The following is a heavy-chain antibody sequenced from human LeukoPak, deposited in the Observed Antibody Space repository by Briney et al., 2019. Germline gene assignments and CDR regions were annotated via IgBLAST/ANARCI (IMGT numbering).Heavy chain of an antibody. J-gene: IGHJ6*02. Sequence: PGGSLRPSCAASGFTFSSYAMSWVRQAPGQGLERVSAISGSGGSTYYADSVKGRFTISRDNAKNSLYLQMNSLRAEDTAVYYCARDCWYYDFWSGLYGVYYYGMDVWGQGTTVTVSS. V-gene: IGHV3-23*01. CDR1: GFTFSSYA. CDR2: ISGSGGST. D-gene: IGHD3-3*01. CDR3: ARDCWYYDFWSGLYGVYYYGMDV.